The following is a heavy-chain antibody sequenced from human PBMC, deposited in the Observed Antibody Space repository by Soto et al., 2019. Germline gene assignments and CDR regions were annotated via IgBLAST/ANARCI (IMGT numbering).Heavy chain of an antibody. J-gene: IGHJ4*02. D-gene: IGHD3-16*01. V-gene: IGHV3-33*01. Sequence: QVQLVESGGGVVQPGRSLRLSCAASGFTFSSYGMHWVRRAPGKGLEWVAVIWYDGSNKYYADSVKGRFTISRDNSKNTLYLLMNSLRAEDTAVYYCARGRWDDYVWGSYTPKELTGYYFDYWGQGTLVTVSS. CDR2: IWYDGSNK. CDR1: GFTFSSYG. CDR3: ARGRWDDYVWGSYTPKELTGYYFDY.